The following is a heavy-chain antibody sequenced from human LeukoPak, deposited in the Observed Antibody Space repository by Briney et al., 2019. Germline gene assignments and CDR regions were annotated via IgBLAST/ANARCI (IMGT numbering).Heavy chain of an antibody. Sequence: PGRSLRLSCAASGFSFRYYAMHWVRQAPGKGLEWMAVISFNGGDEYYADSVKGRFTISRDNSKNTLYQHMNSLRAEDTALYYCARDDYYDSSGYYLPLDYWGQGTLVTVSS. CDR2: ISFNGGDE. V-gene: IGHV3-30*04. D-gene: IGHD3-22*01. J-gene: IGHJ4*02. CDR1: GFSFRYYA. CDR3: ARDDYYDSSGYYLPLDY.